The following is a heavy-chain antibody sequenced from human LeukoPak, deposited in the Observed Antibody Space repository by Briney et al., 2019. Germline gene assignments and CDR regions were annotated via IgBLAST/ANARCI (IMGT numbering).Heavy chain of an antibody. Sequence: PGGSLRLSCAVSRFTFSNYWMSWVRQGPGKGLECVANIKQDGSEKYYVDSVKGRFTISRDNAKNSLYLQMNSLRAEDRAVYYCARDRCSSTSCFIDYWGQGTLVTVSS. J-gene: IGHJ4*02. CDR1: RFTFSNYW. CDR2: IKQDGSEK. CDR3: ARDRCSSTSCFIDY. D-gene: IGHD2-2*01. V-gene: IGHV3-7*04.